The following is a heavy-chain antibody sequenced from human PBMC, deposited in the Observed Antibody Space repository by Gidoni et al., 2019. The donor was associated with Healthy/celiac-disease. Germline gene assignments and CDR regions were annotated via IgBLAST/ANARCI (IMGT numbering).Heavy chain of an antibody. D-gene: IGHD6-19*01. CDR2: INHSGST. J-gene: IGHJ5*02. Sequence: QVQLEQWGAGQLKPSETLSLTCAVYGGSFSVYYWSWIRQPPGKGLEWIGEINHSGSTNYNPSLTSQVTITVDTSKNKFYLKLSSVTAADTAVYYCARAAPKIAVAGTEWFDPWGQGTLVTVSS. CDR1: GGSFSVYY. V-gene: IGHV4-34*01. CDR3: ARAAPKIAVAGTEWFDP.